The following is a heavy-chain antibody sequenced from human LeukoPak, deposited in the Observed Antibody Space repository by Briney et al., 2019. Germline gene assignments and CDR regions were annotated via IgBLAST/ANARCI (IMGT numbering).Heavy chain of an antibody. CDR1: GFTFSSYA. CDR2: ISYDGSNK. Sequence: GKSLRLSCAASGFTFSSYAMHWVRQAPGKGLEWVAVISYDGSNKYYADSVKGRFTISRDNSKNTLYLQMSSLRAEDTALYYCARDGYSSGWAHAFDYWGQGTLVTVSS. D-gene: IGHD6-19*01. CDR3: ARDGYSSGWAHAFDY. J-gene: IGHJ4*02. V-gene: IGHV3-30-3*01.